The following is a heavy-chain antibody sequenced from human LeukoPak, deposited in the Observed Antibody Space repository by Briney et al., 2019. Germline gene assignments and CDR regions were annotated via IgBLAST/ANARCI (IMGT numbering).Heavy chain of an antibody. Sequence: SQTLSLTCTVSGGSVSSDNYYWSWIRQPAGKGLEWIGRIYTSGSTNYNPSLKSRVTMSVDTSKNQFSLKLSSVTAADTAVYYCARAKAVTPYYYYYMDVWGKGTTVTISS. J-gene: IGHJ6*03. V-gene: IGHV4-61*02. D-gene: IGHD4-17*01. CDR1: GGSVSSDNYY. CDR2: IYTSGST. CDR3: ARAKAVTPYYYYYMDV.